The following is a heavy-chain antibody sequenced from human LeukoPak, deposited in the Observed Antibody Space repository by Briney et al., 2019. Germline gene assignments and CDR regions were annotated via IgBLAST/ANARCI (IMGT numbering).Heavy chain of an antibody. J-gene: IGHJ4*02. V-gene: IGHV1-3*01. CDR3: ARAGPGSYYDILTGYYSYYFDY. CDR2: INAGNGNT. D-gene: IGHD3-9*01. Sequence: ASVKVSCKASGYTFTSYAMHWVRQAPGQRLEWMGWINAGNGNTKYSQKFQGRVTMTTDTSTSTAYMELRSLRSDDTAVYYCARAGPGSYYDILTGYYSYYFDYWGQGTLVTVSS. CDR1: GYTFTSYA.